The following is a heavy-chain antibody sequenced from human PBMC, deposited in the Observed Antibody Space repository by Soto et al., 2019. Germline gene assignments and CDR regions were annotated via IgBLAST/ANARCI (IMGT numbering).Heavy chain of an antibody. CDR1: GGSISSGGYS. CDR2: IYYSGST. V-gene: IGHV4-61*08. J-gene: IGHJ4*02. Sequence: PSETLSLTCAVSGGSISSGGYSWSWIRQPPGKGLEWIGYIYYSGSTNYNPSLKSRVTISVDTSKNQFSLKLSSVTAADTAVYYCARGIEGPDPDFDYWGQGTLVTVSS. CDR3: ARGIEGPDPDFDY. D-gene: IGHD2-21*01.